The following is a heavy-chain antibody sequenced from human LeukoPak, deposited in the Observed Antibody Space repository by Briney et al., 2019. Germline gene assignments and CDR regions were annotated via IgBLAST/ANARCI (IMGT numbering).Heavy chain of an antibody. CDR2: IRYDGSNK. Sequence: GGSLRLSCAASGFTFSSYGMHWVRQAPGKGLEWVAFIRYDGSNKYYADSVKGRFTISRDNAKNSLYLQMNSLRAEDTAVYYCARFGSSWFPVNWFDPWGQGTLVTVSS. V-gene: IGHV3-30*02. CDR3: ARFGSSWFPVNWFDP. CDR1: GFTFSSYG. J-gene: IGHJ5*02. D-gene: IGHD6-13*01.